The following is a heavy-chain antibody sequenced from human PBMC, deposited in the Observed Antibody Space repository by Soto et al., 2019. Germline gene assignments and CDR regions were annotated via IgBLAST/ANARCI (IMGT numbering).Heavy chain of an antibody. CDR1: GGSISSTGYY. V-gene: IGHV4-39*07. J-gene: IGHJ4*02. D-gene: IGHD1-1*01. CDR2: IYYSGST. CDR3: AKDRPRRTSGYFFDY. Sequence: PXXTLSLPFTVSGGSISSTGYYWGFIRQPPGKGLEWIGSIYYSGSTSYNPSLQSRVTMSVDTSKNTVSLHMNSLRAEDTALYYCAKDRPRRTSGYFFDYWGQGTPVTVSS.